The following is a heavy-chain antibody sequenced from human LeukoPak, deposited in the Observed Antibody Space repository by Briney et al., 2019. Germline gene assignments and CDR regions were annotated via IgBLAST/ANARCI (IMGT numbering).Heavy chain of an antibody. J-gene: IGHJ5*02. CDR2: MNPNSGNT. Sequence: ASVKVSCKASGNTFTSYDINWVRQATGQGLEWMGWMNPNSGNTGYAQKFQGRVTMTRNTSISTAYMELSSLRSEDTAVYYCARGEQWLVGWFDPWGQGTLVTVSS. D-gene: IGHD6-19*01. CDR1: GNTFTSYD. CDR3: ARGEQWLVGWFDP. V-gene: IGHV1-8*01.